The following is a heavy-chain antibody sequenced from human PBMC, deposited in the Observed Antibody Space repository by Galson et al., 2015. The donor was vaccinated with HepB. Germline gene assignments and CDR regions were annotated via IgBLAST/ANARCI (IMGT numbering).Heavy chain of an antibody. D-gene: IGHD1-1*01. CDR2: IRYDESVN. CDR1: GFTLRDYG. J-gene: IGHJ4*02. V-gene: IGHV3-30*02. CDR3: AKDREGFGTGYFDS. Sequence: SLRLSCAASGFTLRDYGMHWVRQAPGKGLEWIAFIRYDESVNYYTDSVKGRFTISRDKSRNTLFLQMHSLRPEDTALYYCAKDREGFGTGYFDSWGQGTLVTVSS.